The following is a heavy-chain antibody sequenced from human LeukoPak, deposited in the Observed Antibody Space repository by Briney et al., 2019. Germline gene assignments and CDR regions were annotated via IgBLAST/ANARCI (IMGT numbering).Heavy chain of an antibody. D-gene: IGHD1-1*01. CDR1: GFTFSSNW. CDR2: INSDGSTT. Sequence: QPGGSLRLSCAASGFTFSSNWMHWVRQAPGKGLVWVSRINSDGSTTSYADSVRGRFTISRDNAKNTVYLQMNSLSVEDTAIYYCAKLNLGEMAYFDSWGQGVLVTVSS. V-gene: IGHV3-74*01. CDR3: AKLNLGEMAYFDS. J-gene: IGHJ4*02.